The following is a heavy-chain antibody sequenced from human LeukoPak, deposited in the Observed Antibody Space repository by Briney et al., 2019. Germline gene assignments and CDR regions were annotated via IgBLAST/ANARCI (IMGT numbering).Heavy chain of an antibody. Sequence: SGTLSLTCTVSGGSISSSSYYWGWIRQPPGKGLEWIGSIYYSGSTYYNPSLKSRVTISVDTSKNQFSLKLSSVTAADTAVYYCARGQNYGGNFDYWGQGTLVTVSS. CDR3: ARGQNYGGNFDY. V-gene: IGHV4-39*01. J-gene: IGHJ4*02. CDR1: GGSISSSSYY. CDR2: IYYSGST. D-gene: IGHD4-23*01.